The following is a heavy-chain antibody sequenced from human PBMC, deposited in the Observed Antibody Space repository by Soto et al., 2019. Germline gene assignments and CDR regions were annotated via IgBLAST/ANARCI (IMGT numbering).Heavy chain of an antibody. Sequence: QVQLVESGGGVVQPGRSLRLSCAASGFTFSSYGVHWVRQAPGKGLESVAVIWYDASNKYYADSVKGRFTISRDNSKNTLYLQMNSVRAEDTAVYYCARDCAGYSSGWYQRGGFDYWGQGTLVTVSS. D-gene: IGHD6-19*01. CDR3: ARDCAGYSSGWYQRGGFDY. J-gene: IGHJ4*02. V-gene: IGHV3-33*01. CDR1: GFTFSSYG. CDR2: IWYDASNK.